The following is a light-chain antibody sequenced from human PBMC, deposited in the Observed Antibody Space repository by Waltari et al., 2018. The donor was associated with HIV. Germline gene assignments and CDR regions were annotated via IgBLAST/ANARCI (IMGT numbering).Light chain of an antibody. V-gene: IGLV2-14*03. CDR3: AAYIGPWL. CDR2: DVT. Sequence: SALTQPASMSGSPGPSITISCTGASSEFRTYNYVSWYQHHPGKAPRLLIYDVTNRPSGVSHRFSGSKSGDTASLIISGLQAEDEADYFCAAYIGPWLFGGGTRLTV. CDR1: SSEFRTYNY. J-gene: IGLJ3*02.